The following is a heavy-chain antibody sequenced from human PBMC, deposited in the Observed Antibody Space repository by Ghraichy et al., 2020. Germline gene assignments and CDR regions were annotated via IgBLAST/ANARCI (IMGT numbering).Heavy chain of an antibody. CDR1: GFTFGDYY. CDR3: ARGDSDHGSGYYYGLDY. V-gene: IGHV3-11*06. D-gene: IGHD3-22*01. J-gene: IGHJ4*02. Sequence: GGSLRLSCVVSGFTFGDYYMAWIRQAPGKGLEWVSYIRGDSTYTNYGDSVKGRFSISRDNAKNSLFLQMNSLRADDTAVYYCARGDSDHGSGYYYGLDYWGQGTLVTVSS. CDR2: IRGDSTYT.